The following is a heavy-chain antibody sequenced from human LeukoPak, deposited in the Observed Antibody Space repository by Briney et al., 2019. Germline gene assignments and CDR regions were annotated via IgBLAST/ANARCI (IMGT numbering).Heavy chain of an antibody. CDR2: FDPEDGGT. V-gene: IGHV1-24*01. Sequence: ASVKVSYKVSGYTLTELSMHWVRQAPGKGLEWMGGFDPEDGGTIYAQKFQGRVTMTEDTSTDTAYMELSSLRSEDTAVYYCATDLSGYGDYEVLDPWGQGTLVTVSS. CDR3: ATDLSGYGDYEVLDP. CDR1: GYTLTELS. D-gene: IGHD4-17*01. J-gene: IGHJ5*02.